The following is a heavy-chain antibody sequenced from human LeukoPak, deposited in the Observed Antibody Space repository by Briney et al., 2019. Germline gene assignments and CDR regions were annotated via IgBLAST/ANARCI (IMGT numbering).Heavy chain of an antibody. J-gene: IGHJ4*02. CDR2: IRYDGSNK. CDR1: GFTFSSYG. D-gene: IGHD3-10*01. Sequence: PGGSLRLSCAASGFTFSSYGMHWVRQAPGKGLEWVAFIRYDGSNKYYADSVKGRFTISRDNSKNTLYLQMNSLRAEDTAVYYCARDPIYYTVVPYGYFDYWGQGTLVTVSS. V-gene: IGHV3-30*02. CDR3: ARDPIYYTVVPYGYFDY.